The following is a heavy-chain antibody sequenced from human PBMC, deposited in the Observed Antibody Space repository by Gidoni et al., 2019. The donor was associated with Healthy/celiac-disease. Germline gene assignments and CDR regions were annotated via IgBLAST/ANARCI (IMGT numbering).Heavy chain of an antibody. CDR2: ISWDGGST. D-gene: IGHD3-22*01. V-gene: IGHV3-43D*03. J-gene: IGHJ5*02. CDR3: AKANSYDSSGYYSA. Sequence: EVQLVASGGVVVQPGGFPRLSCAASGFTFDDYAMHWVRQAPGKGLEWVSLISWDGGSTYYADYVKGRFTISRDNSKNSLYLQMNSLRAEDTALYYCAKANSYDSSGYYSAWGQGTLVTVSS. CDR1: GFTFDDYA.